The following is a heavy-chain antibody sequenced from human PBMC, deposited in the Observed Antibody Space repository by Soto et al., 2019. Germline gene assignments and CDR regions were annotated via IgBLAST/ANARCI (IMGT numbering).Heavy chain of an antibody. Sequence: PSETLSLTCIVSGGILSPNYWAWIRQPPGKGLEWIGYIYYGGSTTYNPSLDSRVTISLDTSKSQISLRLSSVTAADTAVYYCARGHRYSSSWYQDSSDYRGPGTLVTLSS. V-gene: IGHV4-59*12. CDR2: IYYGGST. CDR3: ARGHRYSSSWYQDSSDY. D-gene: IGHD6-13*01. CDR1: GGILSPNY. J-gene: IGHJ4*02.